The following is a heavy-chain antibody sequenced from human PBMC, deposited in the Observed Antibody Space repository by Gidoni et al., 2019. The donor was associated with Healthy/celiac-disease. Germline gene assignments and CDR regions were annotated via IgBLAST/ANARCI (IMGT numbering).Heavy chain of an antibody. V-gene: IGHV4-34*01. CDR1: GGSFSGYY. D-gene: IGHD1-7*01. J-gene: IGHJ6*02. CDR2: INHSGST. Sequence: QVQLQQCGAGLLKPSETLSLTCAVYGGSFSGYYWSWIRPPPGKGLEWIGEINHSGSTNYNPSLKSRVTISVDTSKNQFSLKLSSVTAADTAVYYCELRQDYYYYGMDVWGQGTTVTVSS. CDR3: ELRQDYYYYGMDV.